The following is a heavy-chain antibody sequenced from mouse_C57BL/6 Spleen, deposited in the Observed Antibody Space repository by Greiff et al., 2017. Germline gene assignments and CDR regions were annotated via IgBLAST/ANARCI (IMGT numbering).Heavy chain of an antibody. J-gene: IGHJ2*01. V-gene: IGHV1-69*01. CDR3: ARWSGYDFDC. CDR1: GYTFPSYW. D-gene: IGHD1-1*01. Sequence: QVQLKQPGAELVMPGASVKLSCKASGYTFPSYWMLWVKQGPGQCLEWIGEFDPSDSYTNYNQKFKGNSTLTVDKSSSTAYMQLSSLTSEDSAVYYCARWSGYDFDCWGQGATLTDAS. CDR2: FDPSDSYT.